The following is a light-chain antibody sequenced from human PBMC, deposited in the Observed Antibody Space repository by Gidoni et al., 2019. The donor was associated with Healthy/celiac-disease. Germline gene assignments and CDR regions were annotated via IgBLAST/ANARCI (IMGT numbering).Light chain of an antibody. Sequence: SELSQDPAVSVALGQTVRTTCQGDSLRSYYASRYQQKPGQAPVLVTYGKNNRPSGIPDRFSGSSSGNTASLTITGAQAEDEADYYCNSRDSSGNHVFGTGTKVTVL. CDR3: NSRDSSGNHV. V-gene: IGLV3-19*01. J-gene: IGLJ1*01. CDR1: SLRSYY. CDR2: GKN.